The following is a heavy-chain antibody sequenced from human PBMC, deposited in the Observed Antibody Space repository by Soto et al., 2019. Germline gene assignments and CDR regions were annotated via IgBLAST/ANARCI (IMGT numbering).Heavy chain of an antibody. CDR3: AKVKAASSAAASLEY. CDR1: GFTFSNTW. V-gene: IGHV3-15*01. CDR2: IKSKTDGWTT. D-gene: IGHD6-13*01. J-gene: IGHJ4*02. Sequence: GGSLRLSCVASGFTFSNTWMTWVRQVPGKGLEWVGRIKSKTDGWTTGYAAPVKGRFTISRDDSEATLFLQMNTLKTEDTAVYYCAKVKAASSAAASLEYWGQGTVVTVSS.